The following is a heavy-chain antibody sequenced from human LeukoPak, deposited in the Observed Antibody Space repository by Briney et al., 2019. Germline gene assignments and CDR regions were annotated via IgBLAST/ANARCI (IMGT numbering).Heavy chain of an antibody. CDR3: SRDATGDH. V-gene: IGHV3-72*01. CDR2: SRNRAKSYTT. CDR1: GLTFSNSW. J-gene: IGHJ4*02. Sequence: PGGSLRLSCAASGLTFSNSWMTWLRQAPGKGLEWVGRSRNRAKSYTTDYAASVKGRFTISRDDSKSTLYLQMNSLETEDTAVYYCSRDATGDHWGQGTLVSVSS.